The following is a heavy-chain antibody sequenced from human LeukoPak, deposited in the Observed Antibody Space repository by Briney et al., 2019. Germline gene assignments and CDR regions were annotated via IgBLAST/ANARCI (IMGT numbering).Heavy chain of an antibody. J-gene: IGHJ4*02. Sequence: SETLSLTCTVSGDSIISSNYYWGWLRQPPGKGLEWIGHIYYSGATYYNASLKSRVTISVDTSKNQFSLKLNPVTAADTAVYYCARLVEYGSSSFDSWGQGTLVTVSS. CDR3: ARLVEYGSSSFDS. V-gene: IGHV4-39*01. CDR1: GDSIISSNYY. D-gene: IGHD6-6*01. CDR2: IYYSGAT.